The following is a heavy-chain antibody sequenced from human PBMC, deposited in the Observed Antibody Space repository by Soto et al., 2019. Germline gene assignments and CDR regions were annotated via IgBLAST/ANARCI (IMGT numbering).Heavy chain of an antibody. CDR2: IWYDGSNK. J-gene: IGHJ6*02. V-gene: IGHV3-33*01. Sequence: GVSLRLSCAASGFTFSSYGMHWVRQAPGKGLEWVAVIWYDGSNKYYADSVKGRFTISRDNSKNTLYLQMNSLRAEDTAVYYCVGGSPYYYYGMDVWGQGTTVTVSS. CDR1: GFTFSSYG. CDR3: VGGSPYYYYGMDV.